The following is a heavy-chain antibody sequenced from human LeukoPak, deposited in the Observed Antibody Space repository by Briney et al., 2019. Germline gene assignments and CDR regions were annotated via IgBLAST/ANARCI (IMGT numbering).Heavy chain of an antibody. CDR2: MNPNSGNT. D-gene: IGHD3-10*01. V-gene: IGHV1-8*01. J-gene: IGHJ6*02. CDR3: ASARYYYGSGSSPGGYYYGMDV. CDR1: GYTFTIYD. Sequence: ASVKVSFKASGYTFTIYDINWVRQATGQGLEWMGWMNPNSGNTGYAQKFQGRVTMTRNTSISTAYMELSSLRSEDTAVYYCASARYYYGSGSSPGGYYYGMDVWGQGTTVTVSS.